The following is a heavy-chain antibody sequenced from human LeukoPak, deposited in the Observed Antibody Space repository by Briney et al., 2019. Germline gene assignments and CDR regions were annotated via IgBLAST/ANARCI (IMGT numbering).Heavy chain of an antibody. CDR3: AREPSMYYYDSSGYFDY. CDR2: IWYDGSNK. J-gene: IGHJ4*02. V-gene: IGHV3-33*01. CDR1: GFTFSSYG. Sequence: GRSLRLSCAASGFTFSSYGMHWVRQAPGKGLEWVAVIWYDGSNKYYADSVKGRFTISRDNSKNTLYLQMNSLRAEDTAVYYCAREPSMYYYDSSGYFDYWGQGTLVTASS. D-gene: IGHD3-22*01.